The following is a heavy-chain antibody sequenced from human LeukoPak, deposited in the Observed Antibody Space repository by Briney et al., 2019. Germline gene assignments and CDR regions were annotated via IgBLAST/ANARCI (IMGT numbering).Heavy chain of an antibody. Sequence: PGGSLRLSCAASGFTFSTHTMYWVRHPPGKRLEWVSIIGNNGGGIHYADSVKGRFTISRDNSKNTLYLQMNSLRAEDTAVYYCAKVPIATLVGALGSASQWGQGTLVTVSS. CDR2: IGNNGGGI. V-gene: IGHV3-23*01. CDR3: AKVPIATLVGALGSASQ. D-gene: IGHD1-26*01. CDR1: GFTFSTHT. J-gene: IGHJ4*02.